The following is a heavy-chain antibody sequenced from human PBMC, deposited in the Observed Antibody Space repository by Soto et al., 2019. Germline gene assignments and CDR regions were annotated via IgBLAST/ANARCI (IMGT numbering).Heavy chain of an antibody. D-gene: IGHD6-19*01. CDR2: ISSSSSYI. J-gene: IGHJ4*02. Sequence: GGSLRLSCAASGFTFSSYSMNWVRQAPGEGLEWVSSISSSSSYIYYADSVKGRFTISRDNAKNSLYLQMNSLRAEDTAVYYCARDGRSSGWYKVWGQGTLVTVSS. V-gene: IGHV3-21*01. CDR1: GFTFSSYS. CDR3: ARDGRSSGWYKV.